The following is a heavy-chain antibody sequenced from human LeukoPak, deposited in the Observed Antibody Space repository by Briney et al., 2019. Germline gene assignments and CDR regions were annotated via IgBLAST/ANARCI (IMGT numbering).Heavy chain of an antibody. CDR3: AKDHHPGSYYAYWYFDL. J-gene: IGHJ2*01. CDR2: IRYDGSDK. V-gene: IGHV3-30*02. CDR1: GFNFSNYG. Sequence: GGSLRLSCVASGFNFSNYGIHWVRQAPGKGLEWVTLIRYDGSDKYYADSVKGRFTISRDNSKNTVSLQMNSLRGDDTAVYFCAKDHHPGSYYAYWYFDLWGRGTLVTVSS. D-gene: IGHD3-10*01.